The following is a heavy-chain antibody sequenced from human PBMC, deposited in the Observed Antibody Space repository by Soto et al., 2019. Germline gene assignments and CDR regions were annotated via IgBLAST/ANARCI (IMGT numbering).Heavy chain of an antibody. Sequence: QVQLVQSGAEVKKPGASVKVSCKASGYTFTSYGISWVRQAPGQGLEWMGWISAYNGNTNYAQKLQGRVTMTTDTSTSTAYMELRSLRSDDTAVYYCARRDYDFWSGPRGAGWFDPWGQGTLVTVSS. CDR3: ARRDYDFWSGPRGAGWFDP. V-gene: IGHV1-18*01. J-gene: IGHJ5*02. D-gene: IGHD3-3*01. CDR2: ISAYNGNT. CDR1: GYTFTSYG.